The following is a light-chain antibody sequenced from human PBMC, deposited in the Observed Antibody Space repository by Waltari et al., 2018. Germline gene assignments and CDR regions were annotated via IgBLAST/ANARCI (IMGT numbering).Light chain of an antibody. J-gene: IGLJ3*02. Sequence: QSVLSQPPSASGTPGQRVTISCSGSSSNIGGNYVYWYQQLPGTAPKLLIYKNNQRPSVVPDRCSGSKSGSSVSLAISGLRSEDEADYYCAAWDDSLSGWVFGGGTKLTVL. CDR2: KNN. CDR1: SSNIGGNY. CDR3: AAWDDSLSGWV. V-gene: IGLV1-47*01.